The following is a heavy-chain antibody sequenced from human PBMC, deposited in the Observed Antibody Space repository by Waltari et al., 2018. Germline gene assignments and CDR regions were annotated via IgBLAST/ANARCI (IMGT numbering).Heavy chain of an antibody. Sequence: QVQLQQWGAGLLKPSETLSLTCAVYGGSFSGYYWSWIRQPPGKGLGWIGEINHSGSTNSNPALRGRVTIAVDTSKNQFSLKLGSVTAADTAVYYCARDLTMTLTFDYWGQGTLVTVSS. CDR2: INHSGST. CDR1: GGSFSGYY. CDR3: ARDLTMTLTFDY. J-gene: IGHJ4*02. D-gene: IGHD3-22*01. V-gene: IGHV4-34*01.